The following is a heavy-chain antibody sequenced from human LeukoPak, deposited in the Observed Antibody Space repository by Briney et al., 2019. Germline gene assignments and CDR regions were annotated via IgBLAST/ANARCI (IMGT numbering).Heavy chain of an antibody. D-gene: IGHD5-18*01. CDR1: GFTFSSYG. Sequence: GGSLRLSCAASGFTFSSYGMHWVRQAPGKGLEWVAFIRYDGSNKYYADSVKGRFTISRDNSKHTLYLQMNSLSAEERAVYYCAKGGLTAMAPKGAFDIWGQGTMVTVSS. V-gene: IGHV3-30*02. CDR2: IRYDGSNK. J-gene: IGHJ3*02. CDR3: AKGGLTAMAPKGAFDI.